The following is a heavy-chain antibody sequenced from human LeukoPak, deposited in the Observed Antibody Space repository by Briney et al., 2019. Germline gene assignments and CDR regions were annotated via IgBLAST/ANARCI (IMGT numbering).Heavy chain of an antibody. CDR1: GYTFTSYD. CDR2: MNPNSGNT. D-gene: IGHD6-13*01. V-gene: IGHV1-8*03. J-gene: IGHJ6*03. CDR3: ARGVLAAAGTGGYYYYMDV. Sequence: ASVKVSCKASGYTFTSYDINWVRQATGQGLEWMGWMNPNSGNTGYAQKFQGRVTITRNTSISTAYMELSSLRSEDTAVYYCARGVLAAAGTGGYYYYMDVWGKGTTVTVSS.